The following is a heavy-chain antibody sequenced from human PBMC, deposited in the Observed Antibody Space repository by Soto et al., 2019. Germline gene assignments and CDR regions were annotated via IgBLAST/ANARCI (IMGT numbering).Heavy chain of an antibody. V-gene: IGHV3-11*06. Sequence: GGSLRLSCAASGFTFSDYYMSWIRQAPGKGLEWVSYISSSSSYTNYADSVKGRFTISRDNAKNSLYLQMNSLIAEDTAVYYCARPEGFSSSSFHGYWGQGTLVTVSS. CDR1: GFTFSDYY. D-gene: IGHD6-6*01. CDR2: ISSSSSYT. J-gene: IGHJ4*02. CDR3: ARPEGFSSSSFHGY.